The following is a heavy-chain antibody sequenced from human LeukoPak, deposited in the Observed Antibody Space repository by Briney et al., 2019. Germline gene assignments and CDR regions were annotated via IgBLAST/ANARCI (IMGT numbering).Heavy chain of an antibody. CDR1: GYTFTSYY. J-gene: IGHJ5*02. CDR3: ARFPITGTTRIDP. D-gene: IGHD1-7*01. V-gene: IGHV1-46*01. CDR2: INPSGGST. Sequence: ASVKVSCXASGYTFTSYYMHWVRQAPGQGLEWMGIINPSGGSTSYAQKFQGRVTMTRDTSTSTVYMELSSLRSEDTAVYYCARFPITGTTRIDPWGQGTLVTVSS.